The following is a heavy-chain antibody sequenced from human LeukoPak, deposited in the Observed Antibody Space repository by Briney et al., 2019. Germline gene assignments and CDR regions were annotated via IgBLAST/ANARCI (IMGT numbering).Heavy chain of an antibody. V-gene: IGHV1-2*04. CDR3: ARDGYTEDDFDI. D-gene: IGHD5-12*01. Sequence: ASVKVSCKASGYTFTGYYMHWVRQAPGQGLEWMECINPNSGGTNYAQKFEGWVTMTRDTSISTAYMELSRLRSDDTAVYYCARDGYTEDDFDIWGQGIMVTVSS. CDR1: GYTFTGYY. J-gene: IGHJ3*02. CDR2: INPNSGGT.